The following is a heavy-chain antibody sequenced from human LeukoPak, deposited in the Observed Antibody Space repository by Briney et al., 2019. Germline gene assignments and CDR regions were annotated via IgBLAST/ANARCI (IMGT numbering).Heavy chain of an antibody. CDR2: IRYDGSNK. Sequence: PGGSLRLSCAASGFTFSSYGMHWVRQAPGKGLEWVAFIRYDGSNKYYADSVKGRFTISRDNSRNTVYMQMSSLRTEDTAVYYCAEDYLWFGELSPPHYFDYWGQGTLVTVSS. J-gene: IGHJ4*02. CDR1: GFTFSSYG. D-gene: IGHD3-10*01. V-gene: IGHV3-30*02. CDR3: AEDYLWFGELSPPHYFDY.